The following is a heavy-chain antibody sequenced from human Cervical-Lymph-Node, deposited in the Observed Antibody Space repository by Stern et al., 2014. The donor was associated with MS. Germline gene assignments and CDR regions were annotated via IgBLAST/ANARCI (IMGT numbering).Heavy chain of an antibody. CDR2: ISYDGSKA. CDR3: ARDLLWFGEFDWGAMDV. CDR1: GFNFSSYA. Sequence: VQLVESGGGVVQPGRSLRLSCAATGFNFSSYAMQWVRQAPGKGLEWVAVISYDGSKAYYADSVKGRFTISRDNSNKTLFLQMNSLRLEDTADYYCARDLLWFGEFDWGAMDVWGHGTTVTVSS. D-gene: IGHD3-10*01. V-gene: IGHV3-30-3*01. J-gene: IGHJ6*02.